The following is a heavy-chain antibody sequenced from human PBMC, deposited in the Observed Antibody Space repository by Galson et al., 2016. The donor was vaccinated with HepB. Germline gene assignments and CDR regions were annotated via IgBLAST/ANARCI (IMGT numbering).Heavy chain of an antibody. CDR1: GFTFNDYT. Sequence: SLRLSCAASGFTFNDYTMNWVRQAPGKGLQWASTIAARSDGSYYEDSVRGRFTISRDNSKNTLSLQMNNLGVEDTALYFCVRDNFADYWGQGTLVTVSS. V-gene: IGHV3-23*01. CDR2: IAARSDGS. CDR3: VRDNFADY. D-gene: IGHD4-23*01. J-gene: IGHJ4*02.